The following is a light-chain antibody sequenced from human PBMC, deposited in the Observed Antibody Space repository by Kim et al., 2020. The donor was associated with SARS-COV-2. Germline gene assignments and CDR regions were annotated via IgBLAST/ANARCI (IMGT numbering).Light chain of an antibody. CDR2: DVN. J-gene: IGLJ3*02. CDR1: TSDIGGYDY. V-gene: IGLV2-14*03. Sequence: QSALTQPASVSGSPGQSITISCTGTTSDIGGYDYVSWFQHHPGKVPKLIIYDVNRRPSGVSDRFSGSKSDNTASLTISGLRAEDEADYYCCSNRGRSQSTWVFGGGTKVTVL. CDR3: CSNRGRSQSTWV.